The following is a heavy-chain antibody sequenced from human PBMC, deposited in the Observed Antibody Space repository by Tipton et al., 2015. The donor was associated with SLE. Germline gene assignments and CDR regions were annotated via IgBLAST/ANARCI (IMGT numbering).Heavy chain of an antibody. V-gene: IGHV5-51*01. J-gene: IGHJ2*01. D-gene: IGHD1-26*01. Sequence: QLVQSGAEVKKPGESLRISCKGSGYSFTSYWISWVRQMPGKGLEWMGIIYPGDSDTRYSPSFQGQVTMSADKSISTAYLQWSSLKASDTAMYYCARPRGFIVGAAGYFDLWGRGTLVTVSS. CDR2: IYPGDSDT. CDR3: ARPRGFIVGAAGYFDL. CDR1: GYSFTSYW.